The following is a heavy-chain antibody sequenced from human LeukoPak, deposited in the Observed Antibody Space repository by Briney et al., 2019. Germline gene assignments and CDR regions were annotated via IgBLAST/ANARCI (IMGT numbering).Heavy chain of an antibody. CDR2: INPNSGGT. J-gene: IGHJ6*02. D-gene: IGHD3-3*01. CDR1: GYTFTGYY. V-gene: IGHV1-2*02. CDR3: ASSPPRWIFGVVMTPDYYYGMDV. Sequence: PGASVKVSCKASGYTFTGYYMHWVRQAPGQGLEWMGWINPNSGGTNYAQKFQGRVTMTRDTSISTAYMELSRLRSDDTAVYYCASSPPRWIFGVVMTPDYYYGMDVWGQGTTVTVSS.